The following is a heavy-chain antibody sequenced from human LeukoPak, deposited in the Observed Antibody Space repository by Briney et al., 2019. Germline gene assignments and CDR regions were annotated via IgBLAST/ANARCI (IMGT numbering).Heavy chain of an antibody. CDR3: AKDQGQQLTLYNYGMDV. CDR1: GFTFSSYA. J-gene: IGHJ6*02. Sequence: GGSLRLSCAASGFTFSSYAMSWVRQAPGKGLEWVSAISGSGGSTYYADSVKGRFTISRDNSKNTLYLQMNSLRAEDTAAYYCAKDQGQQLTLYNYGMDVWGQGTTVTVSS. V-gene: IGHV3-23*01. CDR2: ISGSGGST. D-gene: IGHD6-13*01.